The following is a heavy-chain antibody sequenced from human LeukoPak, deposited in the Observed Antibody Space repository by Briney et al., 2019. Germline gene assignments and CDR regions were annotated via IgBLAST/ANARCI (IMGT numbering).Heavy chain of an antibody. V-gene: IGHV3-23*01. J-gene: IGHJ4*02. CDR1: GFTFSSYA. CDR2: ISGSGDSA. Sequence: GGSLRLSCAASGFTFSSYAMSWVRQAPGKGLEWVSSISGSGDSAYYADSVKGRFTISRDNPKNTLYLQMNSLRAEDTAVYYCAREGYSSLPFDYWGQGTLVTVSS. D-gene: IGHD6-19*01. CDR3: AREGYSSLPFDY.